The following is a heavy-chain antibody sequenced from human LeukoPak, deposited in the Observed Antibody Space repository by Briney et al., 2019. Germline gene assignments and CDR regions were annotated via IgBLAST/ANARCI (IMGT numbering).Heavy chain of an antibody. D-gene: IGHD5-24*01. CDR3: AREKMATIRDYYYHGMDV. V-gene: IGHV3-48*03. J-gene: IGHJ6*02. CDR1: GFTFSSYE. CDR2: ISSSGSTI. Sequence: PGGSLRLSCAASGFTFSSYEMNWVRQAPGKGLEWVSYISSSGSTIYYADSVKGRFTISRDNAKNSLYLQMNSLRAEDTAVYYCAREKMATIRDYYYHGMDVWGQGTTVTVSS.